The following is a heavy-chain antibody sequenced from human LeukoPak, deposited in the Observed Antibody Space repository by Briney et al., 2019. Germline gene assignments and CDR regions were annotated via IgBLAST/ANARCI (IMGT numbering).Heavy chain of an antibody. CDR1: GFTFSNYG. J-gene: IGHJ4*02. V-gene: IGHV3-30*02. Sequence: GGSLRLSCAASGFTFSNYGMHWVRQAPGKGLEWVAFIRYDGSSKYYADSVKGRFTISRDNSKNTLYLQMNSLRAEDTAVYYCAKGKCSSTSCYLSYYFDYWGQGTLVTVSS. CDR2: IRYDGSSK. D-gene: IGHD2-2*01. CDR3: AKGKCSSTSCYLSYYFDY.